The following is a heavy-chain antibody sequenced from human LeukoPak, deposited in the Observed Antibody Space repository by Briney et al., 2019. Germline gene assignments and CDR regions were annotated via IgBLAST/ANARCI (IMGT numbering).Heavy chain of an antibody. CDR2: ISGST. Sequence: GGCLRLSCAASGFTFSSYAMSWVRQAPGKGLEWVSGISGSTYYADSVKGRFTISRDNSKNTLYLQMNSLRAEDTAVYYCAKVGSQETIEVAGPYFDYWGQGSPVTVSS. CDR1: GFTFSSYA. J-gene: IGHJ4*02. CDR3: AKVGSQETIEVAGPYFDY. V-gene: IGHV3-23*01. D-gene: IGHD6-19*01.